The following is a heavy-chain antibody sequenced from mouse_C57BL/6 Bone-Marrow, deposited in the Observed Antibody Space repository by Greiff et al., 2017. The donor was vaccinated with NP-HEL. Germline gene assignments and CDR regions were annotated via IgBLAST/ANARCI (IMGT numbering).Heavy chain of an antibody. J-gene: IGHJ4*01. D-gene: IGHD2-4*01. CDR3: ARAIYYDYADDPFYAMDY. CDR1: GFTFTDYY. Sequence: EVQLVESGGGLVQPGGSLSLSCAASGFTFTDYYMSWVRQPPGKALEWLVFIRNKANGYTTEYSASVKGRFTISRSHSQSILYLQMNALTAEDSATYYCARAIYYDYADDPFYAMDYGGQGTAVTVSA. V-gene: IGHV7-3*01. CDR2: IRNKANGYTT.